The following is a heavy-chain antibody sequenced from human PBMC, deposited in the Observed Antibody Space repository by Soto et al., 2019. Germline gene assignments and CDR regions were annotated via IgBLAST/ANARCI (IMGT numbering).Heavy chain of an antibody. J-gene: IGHJ4*02. V-gene: IGHV4-34*01. CDR2: INHSGST. CDR3: ARGQVSRPRAYYYDSSGYYLGY. CDR1: GGSFSGYY. Sequence: SETLSLTCAVYGGSFSGYYWSWIRQPPGKGLEWIGEINHSGSTNYNPSLKSRVTISVDTSKNQFSLKLSSVTAADTAVYYCARGQVSRPRAYYYDSSGYYLGYWGQGTLVTVS. D-gene: IGHD3-22*01.